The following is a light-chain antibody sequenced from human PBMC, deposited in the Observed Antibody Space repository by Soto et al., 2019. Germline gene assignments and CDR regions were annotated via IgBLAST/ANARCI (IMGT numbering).Light chain of an antibody. Sequence: DIQMTPSPSSVSASIGDRVTITCRASQIIGSWLAWYQQEPGKAPTPLIYAASSLQSGVPSTFIGSGAGTDFTLTIPSLQAEDSATYYCQQASSFPFTCGPGNKVDLK. J-gene: IGKJ3*01. CDR1: QIIGSW. CDR2: AAS. CDR3: QQASSFPFT. V-gene: IGKV1-12*02.